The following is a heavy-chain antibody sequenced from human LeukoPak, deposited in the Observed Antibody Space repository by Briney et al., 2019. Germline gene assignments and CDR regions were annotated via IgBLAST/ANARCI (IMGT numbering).Heavy chain of an antibody. Sequence: GGSLRLSCAASGFTFSSYGMHWVRQAPGKGLEWVAFIRYDGSNKYYADSVKGRFTISRDNSKNTLYLQMNSLRAEDTAVYYCAKERAIVVVPAALGYWGQGTLVTVSS. J-gene: IGHJ4*02. CDR3: AKERAIVVVPAALGY. D-gene: IGHD2-2*01. CDR1: GFTFSSYG. V-gene: IGHV3-30*02. CDR2: IRYDGSNK.